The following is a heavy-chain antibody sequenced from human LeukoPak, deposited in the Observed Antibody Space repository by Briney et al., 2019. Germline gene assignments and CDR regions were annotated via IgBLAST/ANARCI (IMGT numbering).Heavy chain of an antibody. CDR2: ISTNGDGT. V-gene: IGHV3-64*01. Sequence: GRSLRLSCAASGFTFSTYAMHWVRQAPGKGLEYVSAISTNGDGTYYANSVKGRFAIFRDNSKNTLYLQMNSLTAEDMGVYYCARYGSGSCYDYWGQGTLVTVSS. J-gene: IGHJ4*02. CDR3: ARYGSGSCYDY. CDR1: GFTFSTYA. D-gene: IGHD3-10*01.